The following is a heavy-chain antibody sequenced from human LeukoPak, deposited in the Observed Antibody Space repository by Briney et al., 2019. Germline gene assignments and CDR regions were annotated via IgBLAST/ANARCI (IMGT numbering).Heavy chain of an antibody. Sequence: GGSLRLSCAASGFTFSSYGMHWVRQAPGKGLEWVAFIWYDGSTKYNADSVKGRFTISRDNSKNMLYLQMNSLRAEDTAVYYCAKKGSGSYSGHDAFDIWGQGTMVTVSS. CDR1: GFTFSSYG. V-gene: IGHV3-30*02. J-gene: IGHJ3*02. CDR3: AKKGSGSYSGHDAFDI. D-gene: IGHD3-10*01. CDR2: IWYDGSTK.